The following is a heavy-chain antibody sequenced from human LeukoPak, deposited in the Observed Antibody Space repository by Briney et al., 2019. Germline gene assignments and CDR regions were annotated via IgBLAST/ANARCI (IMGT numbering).Heavy chain of an antibody. CDR3: ARAYYDSSGYYSGDY. CDR1: GGSISSYY. CDR2: IFTSGST. V-gene: IGHV4-4*07. D-gene: IGHD3-22*01. Sequence: SETLSLTCTVSGGSISSYYWSWIRQPAGKGLEWIGRIFTSGSTNYNPSLRSRVTMSVDTPKNQFSLKVRSVTAADTAVYYCARAYYDSSGYYSGDYWGQGALVTVSS. J-gene: IGHJ4*02.